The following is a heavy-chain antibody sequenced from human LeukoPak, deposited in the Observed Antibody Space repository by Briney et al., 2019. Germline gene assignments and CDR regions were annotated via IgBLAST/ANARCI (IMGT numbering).Heavy chain of an antibody. J-gene: IGHJ4*02. CDR2: INPNSGGT. Sequence: GASVKVSCKASGYTFTDYYMHWVRQAPGQGLEWMGWINPNSGGTNYAQKFQGRVTMTRDTSISTAYMELSGLSSDDTAVYYCARTWIQVWCPDFDYWDQGALVTVSS. V-gene: IGHV1-2*02. CDR3: ARTWIQVWCPDFDY. D-gene: IGHD5-18*01. CDR1: GYTFTDYY.